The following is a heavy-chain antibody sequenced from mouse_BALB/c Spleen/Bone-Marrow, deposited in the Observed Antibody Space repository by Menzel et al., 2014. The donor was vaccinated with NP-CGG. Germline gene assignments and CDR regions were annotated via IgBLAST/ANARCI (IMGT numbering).Heavy chain of an antibody. CDR3: ARSGYYGSSPYYAMDY. Sequence: DVHLVESGGGLVQPGVSRKLSCAASGFTFSSFGMHWVRQAPEKGLEWVAYISSGSSTIYYADTVKGRFTISRDNPKNTLFLQMTSLRSEDTAMYYCARSGYYGSSPYYAMDYWGQGTSVTVSS. J-gene: IGHJ4*01. D-gene: IGHD1-1*01. V-gene: IGHV5-17*02. CDR1: GFTFSSFG. CDR2: ISSGSSTI.